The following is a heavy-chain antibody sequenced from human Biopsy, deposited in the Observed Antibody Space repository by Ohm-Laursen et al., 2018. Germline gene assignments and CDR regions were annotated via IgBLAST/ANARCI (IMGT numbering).Heavy chain of an antibody. Sequence: TLSLTCPVSGGSIDFKYWTWIRQPADKGLEWIGRITPTGVTHYNPSLESRVTMSLDTSKKLFSLKLSSVTAADTAMYYCARELMEYYGSSGYFDHWGQGSLVTVSS. J-gene: IGHJ4*02. CDR1: GGSIDFKY. CDR2: ITPTGVT. V-gene: IGHV4-4*07. D-gene: IGHD3-22*01. CDR3: ARELMEYYGSSGYFDH.